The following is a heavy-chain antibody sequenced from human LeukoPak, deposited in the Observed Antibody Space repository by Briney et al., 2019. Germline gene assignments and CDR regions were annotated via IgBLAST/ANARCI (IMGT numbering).Heavy chain of an antibody. J-gene: IGHJ6*02. D-gene: IGHD3-10*01. CDR3: AKGPYYGSGSSYYYYGLDV. V-gene: IGHV3-23*01. CDR1: GFTFSSYA. Sequence: GGSLRLSCAASGFTFSSYAMSWVRQAPGKGLEWVSAISCSGSTYYPDSVKGRFTISRDNSNNTLYLQMNSMRAEDTAVYYCAKGPYYGSGSSYYYYGLDVWGQGTTVTVSS. CDR2: ISCSGST.